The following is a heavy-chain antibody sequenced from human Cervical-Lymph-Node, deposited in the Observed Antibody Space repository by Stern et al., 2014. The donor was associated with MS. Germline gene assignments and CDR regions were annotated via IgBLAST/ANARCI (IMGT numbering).Heavy chain of an antibody. CDR2: INPDVGVT. CDR3: ARELRGGPSGHY. Sequence: QVQLVESGAEVKKPGASVKVSCKTSGYNFINYYIHWVRQAPGQGFECIGRINPDVGVTDYAQKFQGRVTMTRDTSISTVYMELSRLTSDDTAVYYCARELRGGPSGHYWCQGSMVIVSS. J-gene: IGHJ4*02. V-gene: IGHV1-2*06. CDR1: GYNFINYY. D-gene: IGHD2-15*01.